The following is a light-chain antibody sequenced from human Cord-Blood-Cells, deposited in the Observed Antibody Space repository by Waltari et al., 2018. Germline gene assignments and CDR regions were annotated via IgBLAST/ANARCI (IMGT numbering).Light chain of an antibody. CDR2: RNK. CDR1: SSNIGSNY. Sequence: QSVLTQPPSASGTPGQRVTISCSGSSSNIGSNYVYWYQHLPGTAPKLLIYRNKQRPSGVPDRFSGSKSGTSASLAISGLRSEDEADYYCAAWDDSLSGYVFGTGTKVTVL. J-gene: IGLJ1*01. CDR3: AAWDDSLSGYV. V-gene: IGLV1-47*01.